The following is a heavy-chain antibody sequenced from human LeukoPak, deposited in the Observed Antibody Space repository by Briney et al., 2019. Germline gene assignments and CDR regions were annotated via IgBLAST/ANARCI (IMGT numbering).Heavy chain of an antibody. Sequence: SETLSLTCTVSGGSISSSSYYWSWIRQPAGTGLEWIGRIYTSGSTNYNPSLKSRVTISVDTSKNQFSLKLSSVTAADTAVYYCARDIAMVRGWDYYFDYWGQGTLVTVSS. CDR3: ARDIAMVRGWDYYFDY. CDR2: IYTSGST. V-gene: IGHV4-61*02. J-gene: IGHJ4*02. CDR1: GGSISSSSYY. D-gene: IGHD3-10*01.